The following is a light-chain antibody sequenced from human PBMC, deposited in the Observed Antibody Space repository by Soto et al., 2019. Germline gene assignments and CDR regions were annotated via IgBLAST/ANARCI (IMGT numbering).Light chain of an antibody. CDR2: GAS. CDR1: QSVSSAY. V-gene: IGKV3-20*01. J-gene: IGKJ1*01. Sequence: EIVWTQSPGTLSLSPGERATLSCRASQSVSSAYLAWYQQKPGQAPRLLIFGASSRATGIPDRFSGRGSGTDLTLTLSRLEPEDFAVYYCQQYGTSPQTFGQGTKVDIK. CDR3: QQYGTSPQT.